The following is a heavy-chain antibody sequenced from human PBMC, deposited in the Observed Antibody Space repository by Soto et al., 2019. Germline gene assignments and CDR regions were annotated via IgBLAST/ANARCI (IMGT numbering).Heavy chain of an antibody. J-gene: IGHJ6*02. CDR3: ARPGSGWYEGYYYGMEV. CDR1: GYTFTSYD. V-gene: IGHV1-8*01. CDR2: MNPNSGNT. Sequence: QVQLVQSGAEVKKPGASVKVSCKASGYTFTSYDINWVRQATGQGLEWMGWMNPNSGNTGYAQKFQGRVTMTRNTSISTAYMELRSLRSEDTAVYYCARPGSGWYEGYYYGMEVWGQGTTVTVSS. D-gene: IGHD6-19*01.